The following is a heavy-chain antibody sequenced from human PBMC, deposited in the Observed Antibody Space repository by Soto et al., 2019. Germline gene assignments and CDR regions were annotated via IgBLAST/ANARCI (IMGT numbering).Heavy chain of an antibody. J-gene: IGHJ4*02. V-gene: IGHV3-66*01. CDR2: IYSGGST. CDR1: GFTVSSNY. Sequence: GSLRLSCAASGFTVSSNYMSWVRQAPGKGLEWVSVIYSGGSTYYADSVKGRFTISRDNSKNTLYLQMNSLRAEDTAVYYCANHDIAAAADYWGQGTLVTVSS. D-gene: IGHD6-13*01. CDR3: ANHDIAAAADY.